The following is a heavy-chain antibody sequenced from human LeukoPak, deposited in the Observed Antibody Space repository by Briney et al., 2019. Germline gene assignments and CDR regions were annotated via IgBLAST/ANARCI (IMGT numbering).Heavy chain of an antibody. CDR3: ARGGAQQLVRAMDV. Sequence: PSETLSLTCTVSGGSISSSSYYWGWIRQPPGKGLEWIGSIYHSGSTYYNPSLKSQVTISVDTSKNQFSLKLTSVTAADTAVYYCARGGAQQLVRAMDVWGKGTTVTVSS. J-gene: IGHJ6*03. CDR1: GGSISSSSYY. CDR2: IYHSGST. D-gene: IGHD6-6*01. V-gene: IGHV4-39*07.